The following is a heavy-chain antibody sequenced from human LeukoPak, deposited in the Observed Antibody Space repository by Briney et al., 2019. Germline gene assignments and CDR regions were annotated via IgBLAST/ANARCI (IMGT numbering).Heavy chain of an antibody. CDR1: GYSFTNYW. D-gene: IGHD1-26*01. CDR3: ARRRDLYSGSYYPFDY. J-gene: IGHJ4*02. CDR2: IYPGDSDA. Sequence: GESLKIFCKGSGYSFTNYWIGWVRQMPGKGLKWMGIIYPGDSDARYSPSFQGQVTISADKSISTAYLQWSSLKASDTAMYYCARRRDLYSGSYYPFDYWGQGTLVTVSS. V-gene: IGHV5-51*01.